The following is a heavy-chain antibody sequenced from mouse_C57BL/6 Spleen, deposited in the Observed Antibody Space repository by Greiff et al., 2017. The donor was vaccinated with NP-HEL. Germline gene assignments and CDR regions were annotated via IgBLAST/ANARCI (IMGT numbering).Heavy chain of an antibody. CDR3: ARSTLYYGSSYPYFDY. D-gene: IGHD1-1*01. J-gene: IGHJ2*01. V-gene: IGHV1-50*01. Sequence: VQLQQPGAELVKPGASVKLSCKASGYTFTSYWMQWVKQRPGQGLEWIGEIDPSDSYTNYNQKFKGKATLTVDTSSSTAYMQLSNLTSEDSAVYYCARSTLYYGSSYPYFDYWGQGTTLTVSS. CDR2: IDPSDSYT. CDR1: GYTFTSYW.